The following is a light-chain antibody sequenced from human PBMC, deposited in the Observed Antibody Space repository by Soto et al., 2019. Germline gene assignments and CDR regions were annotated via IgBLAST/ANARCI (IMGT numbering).Light chain of an antibody. CDR2: GAS. Sequence: LCVWAGGRVCVWGRQSVSNNYLAWYQQKPGQAPRLLIYGASARATGIPERFSGSVSGTDFTRTTSRLEPAESAVYHCKQYESSPPQALGPGTKVDIK. J-gene: IGKJ1*01. CDR3: KQYESSPPQA. V-gene: IGKV3-20*01. CDR1: QSVSNNY.